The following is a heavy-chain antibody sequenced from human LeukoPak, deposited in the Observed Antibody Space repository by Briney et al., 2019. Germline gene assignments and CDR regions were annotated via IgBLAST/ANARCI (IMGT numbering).Heavy chain of an antibody. CDR1: GGSISSYY. CDR2: ISDIGSI. Sequence: SETLSLTCTVSGGSISSYYWSWIRQPPGKGLEWIAYISDIGSINYNPSLKSRVTISLDTPKNQLSLKLRSVTAADTAVYYCAGHHPRNTVDFWGQGTLVTVSS. V-gene: IGHV4-59*08. J-gene: IGHJ4*02. CDR3: AGHHPRNTVDF. D-gene: IGHD2/OR15-2a*01.